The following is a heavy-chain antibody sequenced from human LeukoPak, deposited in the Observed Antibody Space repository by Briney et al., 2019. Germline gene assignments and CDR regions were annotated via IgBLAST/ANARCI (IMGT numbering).Heavy chain of an antibody. CDR1: GYTFTRYY. V-gene: IGHV1-46*01. J-gene: IGHJ4*02. CDR3: ARTYCTSTSCSPFDY. D-gene: IGHD2-2*01. Sequence: ASVKVSCKASGYTFTRYYMHWVRQAPGQGLEWMGIINPSGGSTSYAQKFQGRVTMTRDMSTSTVYMELSSLRSEDTAVYYCARTYCTSTSCSPFDYWGRGTLVTVSS. CDR2: INPSGGST.